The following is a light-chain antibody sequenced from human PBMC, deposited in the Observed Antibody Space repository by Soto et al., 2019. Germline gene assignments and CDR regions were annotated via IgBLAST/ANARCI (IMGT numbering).Light chain of an antibody. CDR3: CSYYGV. J-gene: IGLJ2*01. Sequence: QSALTQPASVSGSPGQSITISCTGTSSDVGSYNLVSWYQQHPGKAPKLMIYEGSKRPSGVSNRFSGSKSGNTASLTISGLQAEDEADYYCCSYYGVFCGGTKVTVL. CDR1: SSDVGSYNL. CDR2: EGS. V-gene: IGLV2-23*01.